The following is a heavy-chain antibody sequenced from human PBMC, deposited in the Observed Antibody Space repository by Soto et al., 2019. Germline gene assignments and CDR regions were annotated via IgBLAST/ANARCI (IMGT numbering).Heavy chain of an antibody. J-gene: IGHJ5*02. Sequence: GESLKISCKGSGYSFTSYWIGWVRQMPGKGLEWMGIIYPGDSDTRYSPSFQGQVTISADKSISTAYLQWSSLKASDTAMYYCARRYCSSTSCYGRATGLGGNWFDPWGQGTLVTVS. V-gene: IGHV5-51*01. D-gene: IGHD2-2*01. CDR3: ARRYCSSTSCYGRATGLGGNWFDP. CDR2: IYPGDSDT. CDR1: GYSFTSYW.